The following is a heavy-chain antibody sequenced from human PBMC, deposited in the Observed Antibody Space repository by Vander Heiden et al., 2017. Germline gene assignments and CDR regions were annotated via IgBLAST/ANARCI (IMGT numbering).Heavy chain of an antibody. V-gene: IGHV3-48*02. CDR1: EFILRGYS. J-gene: IGHJ4*02. CDR3: AVSVEGSYRY. Sequence: EVELVESGGGLVQPGGSRRLSWAAPEFILRGYSINWVPQAPGKGWESVSYITSDSKTIYYADSVKGRFTTSRDSVKNSLYLQMNSLRDEDTAIYFCAVSVEGSYRYWGQGILVTVSS. D-gene: IGHD3-16*02. CDR2: ITSDSKTI.